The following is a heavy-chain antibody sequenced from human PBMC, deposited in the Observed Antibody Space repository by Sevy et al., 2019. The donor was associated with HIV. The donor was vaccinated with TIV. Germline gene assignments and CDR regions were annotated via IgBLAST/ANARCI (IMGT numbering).Heavy chain of an antibody. V-gene: IGHV3-30*04. J-gene: IGHJ4*02. CDR2: ISYDGSNK. Sequence: GGSLRLSCAASGFIFSSYPMHWVRQAPGNGLEWVTVISYDGSNKYYADSVKGRFTISRDNSKNTLYLQMNSLRSEDTAVYYCAREAIVGAPHGVFDYWGQGTLVTVSS. CDR1: GFIFSSYP. CDR3: AREAIVGAPHGVFDY. D-gene: IGHD1-26*01.